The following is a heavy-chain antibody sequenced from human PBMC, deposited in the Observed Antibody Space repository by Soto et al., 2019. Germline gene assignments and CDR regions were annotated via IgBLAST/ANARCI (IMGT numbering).Heavy chain of an antibody. V-gene: IGHV2-5*02. Sequence: SGPTLVNPTQTLTLTCTFSGFSLSTSGVGVGWIRQPPGKALEWLALIYWDDDKRYSPSLKSRLTITKDTSKNQVVLTMTNMDPVDTATYYCAHRRFVPRWYYYDSSGYPRDYFDYWGQGTLVTVSS. J-gene: IGHJ4*02. CDR2: IYWDDDK. D-gene: IGHD3-22*01. CDR3: AHRRFVPRWYYYDSSGYPRDYFDY. CDR1: GFSLSTSGVG.